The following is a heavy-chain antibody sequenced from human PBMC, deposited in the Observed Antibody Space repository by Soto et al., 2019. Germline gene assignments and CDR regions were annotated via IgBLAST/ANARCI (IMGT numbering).Heavy chain of an antibody. J-gene: IGHJ4*02. CDR2: IKSKIDGGTT. Sequence: EVQLVESGGGLVKPGGSLIVSCAASGITFSHAWMTWVRQAPGKGLEWVGRIKSKIDGGTTDYGVPVKGRFTMSRDDSKNTLYLQMNSLKTEDPSVYYCTTGRYSSSLYFDSWGQGTLVTVSS. CDR1: GITFSHAW. D-gene: IGHD6-6*01. V-gene: IGHV3-15*01. CDR3: TTGRYSSSLYFDS.